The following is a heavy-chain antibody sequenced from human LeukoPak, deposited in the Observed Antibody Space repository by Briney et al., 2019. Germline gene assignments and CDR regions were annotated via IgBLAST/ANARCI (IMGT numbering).Heavy chain of an antibody. Sequence: GGSLRLSCAASGFTFSSYWMHWVRQAPGKGPVWVSRINGDGYSISYADSVKGRFTISRDNAKNTLFLQMNSLRVEDTAVYYCAREKSGSCFDYWGQGTLVTVSS. D-gene: IGHD1-26*01. CDR1: GFTFSSYW. V-gene: IGHV3-74*01. CDR3: AREKSGSCFDY. J-gene: IGHJ4*02. CDR2: INGDGYSI.